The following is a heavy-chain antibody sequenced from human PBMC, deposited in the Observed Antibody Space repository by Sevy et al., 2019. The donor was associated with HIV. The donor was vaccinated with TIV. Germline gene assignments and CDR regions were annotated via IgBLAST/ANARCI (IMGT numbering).Heavy chain of an antibody. CDR1: GFTFSSYA. CDR3: ARDKFGGYGYGHNNYYSYYGMDV. V-gene: IGHV3-30*04. CDR2: ISYDGSNK. Sequence: GGSLRLSCAASGFTFSSYAMHWVRQAPGKGLEWVAVISYDGSNKYYADSVKGRFTISRDNSKNTLYLQLNSLRAEDTAVYYCARDKFGGYGYGHNNYYSYYGMDVWGQGTTVTVSS. D-gene: IGHD5-18*01. J-gene: IGHJ6*02.